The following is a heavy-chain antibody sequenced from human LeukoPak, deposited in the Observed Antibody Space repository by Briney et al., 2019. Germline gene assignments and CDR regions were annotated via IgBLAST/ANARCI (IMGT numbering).Heavy chain of an antibody. J-gene: IGHJ4*02. CDR3: ARRDYYASSGYFHYYLDY. CDR1: GFTFSSYE. V-gene: IGHV3-48*03. D-gene: IGHD3-22*01. CDR2: IKSIGTGI. Sequence: GGSLRPSCAASGFTFSSYEMNWVRQAPGKGLEWVSYIKSIGTGINYADSVNGRFTISTDNAKISLYLQMNSLRAEDTAVYYCARRDYYASSGYFHYYLDYWGQGTLVTVSS.